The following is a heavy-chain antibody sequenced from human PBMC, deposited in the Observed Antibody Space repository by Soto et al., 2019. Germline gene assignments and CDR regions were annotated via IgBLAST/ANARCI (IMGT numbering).Heavy chain of an antibody. V-gene: IGHV3-23*01. CDR1: GFTFSSYA. Sequence: GGSLRLSCAASGFTFSSYAMSWVRQAPGKGLEWVSAISGSGGSTYYADSVKGRFTISRDNSKNTLYLQMNSLRAEDTAVYYCAKDQEYYGSGSYFDYWGQGTLVTVSS. CDR2: ISGSGGST. D-gene: IGHD3-10*01. CDR3: AKDQEYYGSGSYFDY. J-gene: IGHJ4*02.